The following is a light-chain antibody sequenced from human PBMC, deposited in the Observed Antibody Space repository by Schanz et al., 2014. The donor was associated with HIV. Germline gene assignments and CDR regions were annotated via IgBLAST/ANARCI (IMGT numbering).Light chain of an antibody. Sequence: DIQMTQSPSSLSASVGDSVTITCRASQGINNYLAWYQQRPGKVPTLLVYGASTLRSGVPSRFSGSGSGTDFTLTITSLQPEDVATYYCQQYIGFFHTFGQGTKVEIK. CDR2: GAS. CDR3: QQYIGFFHT. CDR1: QGINNY. J-gene: IGKJ1*01. V-gene: IGKV1-27*01.